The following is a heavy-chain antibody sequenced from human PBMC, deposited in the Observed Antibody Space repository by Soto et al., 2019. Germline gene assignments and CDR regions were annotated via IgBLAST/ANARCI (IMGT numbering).Heavy chain of an antibody. CDR3: ARGLYYYDSSGDWGY. D-gene: IGHD3-22*01. J-gene: IGHJ4*02. CDR1: GFPFSSYS. Sequence: EVQLVESGGGLVQPGGSLRLSCAASGFPFSSYSMNWVRQAPGKGLEWVSYISSSSSTIYYADSVKGRFTISRDNAKNSLYLQMNSLRDEDTAVYYCARGLYYYDSSGDWGYWGQGTLVTVSS. CDR2: ISSSSSTI. V-gene: IGHV3-48*02.